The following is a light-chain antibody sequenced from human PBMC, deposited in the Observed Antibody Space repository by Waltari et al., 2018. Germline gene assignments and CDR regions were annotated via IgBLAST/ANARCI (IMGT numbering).Light chain of an antibody. J-gene: IGLJ2*01. CDR3: QSYDSSLSGWV. CDR2: GNN. CDR1: GSNIGAGYG. V-gene: IGLV1-40*01. Sequence: QSVLTQPPSVSGAPGPRVTISCTWSGSNIGAGYGSTWYQQPPGTAPKLLIYGNNNRPSGVPDRFSGSKSGTSVSLAITGLQAEDEADYYCQSYDSSLSGWVFGGGTKLTVL.